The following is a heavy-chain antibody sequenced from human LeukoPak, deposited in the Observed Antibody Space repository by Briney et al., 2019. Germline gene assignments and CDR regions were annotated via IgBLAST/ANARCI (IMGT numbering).Heavy chain of an antibody. Sequence: GGSLRLSCAASGFTFSSYAMSWVRQPPGKGLECVSLIHSGGTTSYADSVKGRFTISRDNSKNTLYLQMNSLRVEDTAVYYCAAKWLLRRYWGQGTLVTVSS. CDR3: AAKWLLRRY. D-gene: IGHD3-22*01. CDR2: IHSGGTT. CDR1: GFTFSSYA. J-gene: IGHJ4*02. V-gene: IGHV3-66*01.